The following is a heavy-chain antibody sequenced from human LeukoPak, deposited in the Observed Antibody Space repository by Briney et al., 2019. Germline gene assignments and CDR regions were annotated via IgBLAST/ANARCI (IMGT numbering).Heavy chain of an antibody. CDR1: GGTFSSYA. D-gene: IGHD3-22*01. J-gene: IGHJ4*02. V-gene: IGHV1-18*01. Sequence: ASVKVSCKASGGTFSSYAISWVRQAPGQGLEWMGWISAYNGNTNYAQKLQGRVTMTTDTSTSTAYMELRSLRSDDTAVYYCARAEGFYYDSSGYYDALDYWGQGTLVTVSS. CDR2: ISAYNGNT. CDR3: ARAEGFYYDSSGYYDALDY.